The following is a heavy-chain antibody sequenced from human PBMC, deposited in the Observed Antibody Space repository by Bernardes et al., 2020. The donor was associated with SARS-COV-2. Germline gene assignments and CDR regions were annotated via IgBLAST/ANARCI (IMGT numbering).Heavy chain of an antibody. Sequence: SVKVSCKASGYTFTSYGISWVRQAPGQGLEWMGWISAYNGNTNYAQKLQGRVTMTTDTSTSTAYMELRSLRSDDTAVYYCARDRDSSGYYYYYYGMDVWGQGTTVTVSS. J-gene: IGHJ6*02. CDR2: ISAYNGNT. D-gene: IGHD3-22*01. CDR1: GYTFTSYG. CDR3: ARDRDSSGYYYYYYGMDV. V-gene: IGHV1-18*01.